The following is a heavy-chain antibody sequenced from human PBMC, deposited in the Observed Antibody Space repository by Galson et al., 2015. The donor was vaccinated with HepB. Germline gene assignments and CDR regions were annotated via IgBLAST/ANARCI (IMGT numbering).Heavy chain of an antibody. J-gene: IGHJ5*02. D-gene: IGHD2-8*02. V-gene: IGHV3-15*01. CDR3: TTDVYYSTYWSWLDP. CDR2: IKSKTDGETT. CDR1: GFPFNNAW. Sequence: SLRVSCAASGFPFNNAWMTWVRQAPGMGLEWVGRIKSKTDGETTDYAAPVKGRFTISRDDSKNRLYLQMNSLKPEDTAVYYCTTDVYYSTYWSWLDPWGQGTLVTVSS.